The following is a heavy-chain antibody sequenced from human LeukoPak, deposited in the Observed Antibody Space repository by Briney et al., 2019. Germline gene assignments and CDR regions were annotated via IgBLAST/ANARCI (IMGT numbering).Heavy chain of an antibody. V-gene: IGHV4-4*02. CDR3: ATYSCYAPGAFDY. Sequence: PSGTLSLTCAVSGGSISSSNWRSWVRQPPGKGLEWIGEIYHSGSTNYKPPVKIRVTISVDKSKLQFSLKLSSVTAADTAVYYCATYSCYAPGAFDYWGQGTLVTVSS. CDR1: GGSISSSNW. D-gene: IGHD5-12*01. CDR2: IYHSGST. J-gene: IGHJ4*02.